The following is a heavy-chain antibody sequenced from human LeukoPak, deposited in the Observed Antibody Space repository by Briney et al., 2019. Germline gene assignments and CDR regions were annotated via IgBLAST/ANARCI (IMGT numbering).Heavy chain of an antibody. J-gene: IGHJ4*02. D-gene: IGHD3-10*01. CDR2: IGPTGDT. CDR1: RFTFSSSD. V-gene: IGHV3-13*01. Sequence: GGSLRLSCAASRFTFSSSDMHWVRQATGKGLEWVSAIGPTGDTYYPGSVKGRFIISRENARNSLYLQMNSLRAGDTAVYYCARAVPMARGVNYYDYWGQGTLVTVSS. CDR3: ARAVPMARGVNYYDY.